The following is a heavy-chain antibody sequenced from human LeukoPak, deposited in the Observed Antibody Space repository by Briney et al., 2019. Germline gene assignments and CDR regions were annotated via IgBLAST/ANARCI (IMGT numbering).Heavy chain of an antibody. V-gene: IGHV3-53*01. CDR1: GFTVSSNY. J-gene: IGHJ3*02. CDR3: ARDSWRTDAFDI. D-gene: IGHD1-1*01. Sequence: GGSLRLSCAASGFTVSSNYMSWVRQAPGKGLEWVSVIYSGGSTYYADSVKGRFTISRDNSKNTLYLQMNSLRAEDTAVYYCARDSWRTDAFDIWGQGTMVTVSS. CDR2: IYSGGST.